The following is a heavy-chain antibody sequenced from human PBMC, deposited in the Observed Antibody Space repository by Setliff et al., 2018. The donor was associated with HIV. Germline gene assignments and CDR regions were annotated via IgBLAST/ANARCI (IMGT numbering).Heavy chain of an antibody. V-gene: IGHV4-59*11. CDR2: ISYSGSP. CDR3: ARGSSCSSSSCYLYSYYYSGVDV. CDR1: GGSITSHY. J-gene: IGHJ6*02. D-gene: IGHD2-2*01. Sequence: PSETLSLTCSVSGGSITSHYWTWIRQPTGKGLEGIGVISYSGSPHYNPSLKSRVTISLDTSKKQFALKLHSMTAADTAVYYCARGSSCSSSSCYLYSYYYSGVDVWGPGTAVTVSS.